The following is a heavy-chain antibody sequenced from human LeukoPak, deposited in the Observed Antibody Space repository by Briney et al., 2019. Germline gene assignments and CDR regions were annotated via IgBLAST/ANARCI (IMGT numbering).Heavy chain of an antibody. CDR2: IYHSGST. Sequence: SETLSLTCAVSGGSIISTNWWIWVRQPPGKGLEWIGEIYHSGSTNYNPSLKSRVTMSVDKSKNQFSLKVSSVTAADTAVYYCAGRISDFSSDYWGQGTLVTVSS. V-gene: IGHV4-4*02. CDR3: AGRISDFSSDY. CDR1: GGSIISTNW. J-gene: IGHJ4*02. D-gene: IGHD3-3*01.